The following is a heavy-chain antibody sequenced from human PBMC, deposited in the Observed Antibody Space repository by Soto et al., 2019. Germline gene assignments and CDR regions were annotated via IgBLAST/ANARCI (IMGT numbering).Heavy chain of an antibody. J-gene: IGHJ5*02. CDR3: SRRAPEGFDP. V-gene: IGHV4-4*07. Sequence: PSETLSLTCTVSGGSISNYYWTWIRQPAGKGLEWIGRMYTSGSTNYNPSLKSRVTISVDTSKNHFSLKLSSVTAADTALYYCSRRAPEGFDPWGQGTLVTVSS. CDR1: GGSISNYY. CDR2: MYTSGST.